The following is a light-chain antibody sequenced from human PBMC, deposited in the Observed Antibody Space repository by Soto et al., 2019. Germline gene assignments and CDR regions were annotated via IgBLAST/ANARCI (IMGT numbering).Light chain of an antibody. CDR3: QQYNKWPS. Sequence: EILMTQSPATLSVSPGERATLSCRASQSVSNNLAWYQQKPGQAPRLLIYGASTRATGIPARFGGSGSGTEFTLTISSLQSEDFAIYYCQQYNKWPSFGQGTKVEIK. J-gene: IGKJ1*01. CDR1: QSVSNN. V-gene: IGKV3-15*01. CDR2: GAS.